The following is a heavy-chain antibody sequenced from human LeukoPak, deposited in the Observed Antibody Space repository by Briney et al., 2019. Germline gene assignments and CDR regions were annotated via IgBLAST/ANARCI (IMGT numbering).Heavy chain of an antibody. CDR2: MKSNNGHT. CDR3: ARDSFGVRGFDH. Sequence: ASVKVSCKASGYTFTSFDFNWVRQATGQGLEWMGWMKSNNGHTGYAQKFQGRVTLTTDTSTSTFYMEPSSLRSEDTAIYYCARDSFGVRGFDHWGQGTPVTVSS. CDR1: GYTFTSFD. D-gene: IGHD3-10*01. V-gene: IGHV1-8*01. J-gene: IGHJ4*02.